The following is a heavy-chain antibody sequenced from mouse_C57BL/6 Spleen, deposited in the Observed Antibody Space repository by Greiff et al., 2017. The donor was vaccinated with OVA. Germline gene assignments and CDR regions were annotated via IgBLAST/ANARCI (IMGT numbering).Heavy chain of an antibody. CDR3: ARDDWDLYYFDY. J-gene: IGHJ2*01. V-gene: IGHV1-26*01. D-gene: IGHD4-1*01. CDR2: INPNNGGT. Sequence: VQLQQSGPELVKPGASVKISCKASGYTFTDYYMNWVKQSHGKSLEWIGDINPNNGGTSYNQKFKGKATLTVDKSSSTAYMELRSLTSEDSAVYDCARDDWDLYYFDYWGQGTTLTVSS. CDR1: GYTFTDYY.